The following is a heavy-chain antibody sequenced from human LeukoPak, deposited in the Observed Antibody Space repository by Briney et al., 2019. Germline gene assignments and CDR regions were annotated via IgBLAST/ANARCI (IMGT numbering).Heavy chain of an antibody. V-gene: IGHV1-2*02. CDR1: GYTFTGYY. Sequence: ASVKVSCKVSGYTFTGYYMHWVRQAPGQGLEWMGWINPNSGGTNYAQKFQGRVTMTRDTSISTAYMELSRLRSDDTAVYYCAGLYNWNHQDYDAMDVWGQGTTVTVSS. D-gene: IGHD1-20*01. J-gene: IGHJ6*02. CDR3: AGLYNWNHQDYDAMDV. CDR2: INPNSGGT.